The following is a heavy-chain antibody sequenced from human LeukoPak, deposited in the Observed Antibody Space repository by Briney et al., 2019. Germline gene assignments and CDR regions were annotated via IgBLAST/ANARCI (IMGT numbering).Heavy chain of an antibody. V-gene: IGHV4-59*01. CDR1: GGSISPYY. J-gene: IGHJ4*02. Sequence: SETLSLTCTVSGGSISPYYWSWIRQPPGKGLEWIGYIYFSGSTNYSPSLKSRVTMLLDTSKNQFSLKLSSVTAADTAVYYCARVLVPAGGGVVDYWGQGTLVTVSS. CDR2: IYFSGST. CDR3: ARVLVPAGGGVVDY. D-gene: IGHD3-16*01.